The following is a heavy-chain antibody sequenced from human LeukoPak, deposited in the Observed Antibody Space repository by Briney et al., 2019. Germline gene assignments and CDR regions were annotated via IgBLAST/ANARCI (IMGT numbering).Heavy chain of an antibody. CDR1: GYTFTGYY. D-gene: IGHD1-7*01. CDR3: ARDCGELRGMDV. Sequence: APVKVSCKASGYTFTGYYMHWVRQAPGQGLEWMGWINPNSGGTNYAQKFQGRVTVTRDTSISTAYMELSRLRSDDTAVYYCARDCGELRGMDVWGQGTMVTVSS. V-gene: IGHV1-2*02. J-gene: IGHJ6*02. CDR2: INPNSGGT.